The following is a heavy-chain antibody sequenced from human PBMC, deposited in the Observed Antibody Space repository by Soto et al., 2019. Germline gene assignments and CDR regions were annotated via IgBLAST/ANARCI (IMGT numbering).Heavy chain of an antibody. CDR2: IYYSGST. Sequence: QLQLQESGPGLVKPSETLSLTCTVSGGSISSSSYYWGWIRQPPGKGLEWIGSIYYSGSTYYNPSLKSRVTISVDTSKNQFSLKLSSVTAADTAVYYCARHGIVVVPAPCYMDVWGKGTTVTVSS. CDR3: ARHGIVVVPAPCYMDV. D-gene: IGHD2-2*01. CDR1: GGSISSSSYY. V-gene: IGHV4-39*01. J-gene: IGHJ6*03.